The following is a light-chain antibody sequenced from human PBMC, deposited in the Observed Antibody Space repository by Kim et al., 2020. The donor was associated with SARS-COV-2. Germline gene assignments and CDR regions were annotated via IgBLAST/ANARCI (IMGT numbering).Light chain of an antibody. CDR1: QSVRTD. J-gene: IGKJ4*01. V-gene: IGKV3-11*01. CDR2: DAS. CDR3: QQRSNWPLT. Sequence: LSPGERATLSCRASQSVRTDLAWYQRKPGQAPRLLMYDASNRDTGIPARFSGSGSGTDCTLTISSLEPEDFAVYYCQQRSNWPLTFGGGTKVDIK.